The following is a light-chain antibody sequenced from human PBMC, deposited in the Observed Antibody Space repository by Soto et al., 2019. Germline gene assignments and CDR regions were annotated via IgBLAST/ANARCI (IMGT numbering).Light chain of an antibody. J-gene: IGLJ3*02. CDR2: TNN. CDR3: QSYDSSLSGWV. V-gene: IGLV1-40*01. Sequence: QSVMTQPPSVSGAPGQRVTISCTGSSSNIGAGYDVHWYRQVPGTAPKLLINTNNNRPSGVPDRFSGSKSGTSASLAITGLQAEDEADYYCQSYDSSLSGWVFGGGTQLTVL. CDR1: SSNIGAGYD.